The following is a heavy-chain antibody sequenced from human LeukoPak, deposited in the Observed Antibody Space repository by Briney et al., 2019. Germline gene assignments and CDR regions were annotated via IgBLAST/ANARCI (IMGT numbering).Heavy chain of an antibody. J-gene: IGHJ4*02. CDR2: IKLDGSEK. Sequence: GGSLRLSCAASGFTFTSYWMSWIRQVPGKGLEWVAIIKLDGSEKYYVDSAKGRFIISRDNGKNSLFLQMNSLRVEDTAVYYCAREGSRYIGPPDYWGQGTLVTVSS. V-gene: IGHV3-7*01. CDR1: GFTFTSYW. D-gene: IGHD5-18*01. CDR3: AREGSRYIGPPDY.